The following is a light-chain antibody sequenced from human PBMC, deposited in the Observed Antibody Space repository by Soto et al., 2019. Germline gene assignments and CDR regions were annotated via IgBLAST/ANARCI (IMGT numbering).Light chain of an antibody. CDR3: QQRSNWPGT. Sequence: EIVLTQSPGTLSLSPGERATLSCRASQSVSNNYLAWYQQKPGQAPRLLIYGASNRATGIPARFSGSGSGTDFTLTISSLEPDDFAVYYCQQRSNWPGTFGQGTKVDIK. CDR1: QSVSNNY. CDR2: GAS. V-gene: IGKV3-11*01. J-gene: IGKJ1*01.